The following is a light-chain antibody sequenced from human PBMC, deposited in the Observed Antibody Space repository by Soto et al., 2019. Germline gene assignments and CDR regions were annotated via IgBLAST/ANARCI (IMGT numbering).Light chain of an antibody. V-gene: IGKV1-5*03. Sequence: DIQMTQSPSTLSGSVGDRVTITCRASQTISSWLAWYQQKPGKAPKLLIYKASTLKSGVPSRFSGSGSGTEFTLTISSLQPDDFATYYCQQSYTTPTFGQGTKVDIK. J-gene: IGKJ1*01. CDR1: QTISSW. CDR3: QQSYTTPT. CDR2: KAS.